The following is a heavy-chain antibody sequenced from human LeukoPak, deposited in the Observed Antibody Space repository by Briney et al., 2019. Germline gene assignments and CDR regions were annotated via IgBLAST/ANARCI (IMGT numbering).Heavy chain of an antibody. J-gene: IGHJ6*03. D-gene: IGHD3-10*01. CDR3: EGSGSYYNGQYYYYMDV. CDR2: IRYDGSNK. V-gene: IGHV3-30*02. CDR1: GFTFSSYG. Sequence: GGSLRLSCAASGFTFSSYGMHWVRQAPGKGLEWVAFIRYDGSNKYYADSVKGRFTISRDNSKNTLYLQMNSLRAEDTAVYYCEGSGSYYNGQYYYYMDVWGKGTTVTISS.